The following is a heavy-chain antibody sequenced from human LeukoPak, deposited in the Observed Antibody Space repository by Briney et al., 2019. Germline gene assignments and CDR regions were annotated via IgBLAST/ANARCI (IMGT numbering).Heavy chain of an antibody. CDR3: ARERLGSGSYYNGAFDI. CDR1: GFTFSSYA. V-gene: IGHV3-30-3*01. D-gene: IGHD3-10*01. CDR2: ISYDGSNK. J-gene: IGHJ3*02. Sequence: PGRSLRLSCAASGFTFSSYAMHWVRQAPGKGLEWVTVISYDGSNKYYADSVKGRFTISRDNSKNTLYLQMNSLRAEDTAVYYCARERLGSGSYYNGAFDIWGQGTMVTVSS.